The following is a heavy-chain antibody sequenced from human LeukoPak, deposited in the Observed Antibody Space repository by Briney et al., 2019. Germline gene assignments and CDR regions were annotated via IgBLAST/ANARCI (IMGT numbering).Heavy chain of an antibody. Sequence: KPSETLSLTCTVSGGSISSSSYYWGWIRQPPGKGLEWIGSIYSSGSTYYNPFLKSRVTISVDTSKNQFSLKLSSVTAADTAVYYCARDSAEFDYWGQGTLVTVSS. CDR2: IYSSGST. CDR3: ARDSAEFDY. J-gene: IGHJ4*02. CDR1: GGSISSSSYY. V-gene: IGHV4-39*07.